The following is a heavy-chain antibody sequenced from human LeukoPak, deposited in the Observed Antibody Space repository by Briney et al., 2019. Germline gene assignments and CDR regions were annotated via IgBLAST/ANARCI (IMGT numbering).Heavy chain of an antibody. Sequence: GGSLRLSCVASEFVFSSYSMNWVRQAPGKGLEWVSYISSTTSIRYISSSSSIYYAESVKGRFTISRDNAKNTLYLQMNSLRAEDTAVYYCARLAATDAFDIWGQGTMVTVSS. CDR3: ARLAATDAFDI. J-gene: IGHJ3*02. D-gene: IGHD2-15*01. CDR1: EFVFSSYS. CDR2: ISSTTSIRYISSSSSI. V-gene: IGHV3-48*01.